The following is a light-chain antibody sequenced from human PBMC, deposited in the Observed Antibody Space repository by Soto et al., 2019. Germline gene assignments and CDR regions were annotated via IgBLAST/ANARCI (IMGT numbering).Light chain of an antibody. V-gene: IGLV1-44*01. CDR3: AAWDDSRNGPHVV. CDR2: SNN. CDR1: SSNIGSNT. Sequence: QSVLTQPPSASGTPGQRVTISCSGSSSNIGSNTVNWYQQLPGTAPKLLIYSNNQRPSGVPDRFSGSKSGTSASLAISGLQSEDEADDYCAAWDDSRNGPHVVFGGGTKLTVL. J-gene: IGLJ2*01.